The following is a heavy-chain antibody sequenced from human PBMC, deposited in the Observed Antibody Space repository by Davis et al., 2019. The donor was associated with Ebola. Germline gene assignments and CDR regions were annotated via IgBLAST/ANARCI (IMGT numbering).Heavy chain of an antibody. V-gene: IGHV3-7*03. J-gene: IGHJ4*02. Sequence: GESLKISCTASGFTFNYYWMNWVRKAPGKGLEWVANVRQDETEKHYVDSVKGRFTISRDNAKNSLYLQMNNLRAEDTATYYCVRFFFDLWGQGALVTVSS. CDR1: GFTFNYYW. CDR3: VRFFFDL. CDR2: VRQDETEK.